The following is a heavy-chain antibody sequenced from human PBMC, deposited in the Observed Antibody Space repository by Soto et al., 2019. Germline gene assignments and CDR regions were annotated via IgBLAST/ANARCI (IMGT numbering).Heavy chain of an antibody. CDR3: ARRRDGYNDLDY. CDR2: IYYSGSP. V-gene: IGHV4-39*01. J-gene: IGHJ4*02. Sequence: QLQLQESGPGLVKPSETLSLTCTVSGGSISSSSYYWGWIRQPPGKGLEGIGSIYYSGSPYYNPSLKSRDTISVDTSKNQFSRKLSSVTAADTAVYYCARRRDGYNDLDYWGQGTLVTVSS. D-gene: IGHD5-12*01. CDR1: GGSISSSSYY.